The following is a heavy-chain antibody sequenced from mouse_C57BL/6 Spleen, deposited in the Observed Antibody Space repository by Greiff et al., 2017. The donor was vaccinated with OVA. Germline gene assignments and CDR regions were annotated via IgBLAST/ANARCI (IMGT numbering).Heavy chain of an antibody. V-gene: IGHV1-19*01. D-gene: IGHD1-1*01. CDR3: ARKYGSSPYYAMDY. CDR2: INPYNGGT. CDR1: GYTFTDYY. J-gene: IGHJ4*01. Sequence: VQLQPSGPVLVKPGASVKMSCKASGYTFTDYYMDWVKQSHGKSLEWIGVINPYNGGTSYNQKFKGKATLTVDKSSSTAYMELNSLTSEDSAVYYCARKYGSSPYYAMDYWGQGTSVTVSS.